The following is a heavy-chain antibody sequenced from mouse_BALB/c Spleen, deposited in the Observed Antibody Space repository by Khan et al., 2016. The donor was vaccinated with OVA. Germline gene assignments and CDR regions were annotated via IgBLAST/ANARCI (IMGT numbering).Heavy chain of an antibody. CDR1: GYTFTDFT. J-gene: IGHJ3*01. CDR2: ISTYYGDV. V-gene: IGHV1S137*01. CDR3: TRGGENRFAY. Sequence: QVQLKQSGAELVRPGVSVKISCKGSGYTFTDFTMHWVKQSHAKSLEWIGVISTYYGDVTYNQKFKGKATMTVDKSSSTAYMELARLTSEESVIYYCTRGGENRFAYWGQGTLVTVSA.